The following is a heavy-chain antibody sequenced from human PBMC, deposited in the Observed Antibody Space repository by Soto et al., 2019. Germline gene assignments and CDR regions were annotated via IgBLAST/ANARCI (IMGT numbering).Heavy chain of an antibody. CDR3: ARDKIQFNVEGVIINHWFDP. J-gene: IGHJ5*02. Sequence: PSETLSLTCTVSGDSITSNSYFWAWIRQPPGKGLEWIGSIYYSGTTYYNPSLKSRVTISVDTSKNQFSLKLSSVTAADTAVYYCARDKIQFNVEGVIINHWFDPWGQGTLVTVS. D-gene: IGHD3-10*01. V-gene: IGHV4-39*07. CDR1: GDSITSNSYF. CDR2: IYYSGTT.